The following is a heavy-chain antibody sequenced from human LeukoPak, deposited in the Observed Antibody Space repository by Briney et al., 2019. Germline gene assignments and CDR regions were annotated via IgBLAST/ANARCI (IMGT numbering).Heavy chain of an antibody. CDR1: GFTFSSYW. CDR2: IKQDGSEK. CDR3: ARDRSGNYLGDAFDI. J-gene: IGHJ3*02. D-gene: IGHD1-26*01. V-gene: IGHV3-7*01. Sequence: PGGSLRLSCAASGFTFSSYWMSWVRQAPGKGLEWVANIKQDGSEKYYVDSVKGRFTISRDNAKNSVYLQMNSLGADDTAVYYCARDRSGNYLGDAFDIWGQGTLVTVSS.